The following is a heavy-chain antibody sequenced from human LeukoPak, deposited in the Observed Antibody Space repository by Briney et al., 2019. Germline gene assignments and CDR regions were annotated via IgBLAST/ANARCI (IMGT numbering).Heavy chain of an antibody. V-gene: IGHV3-23*01. CDR1: GFTFSSYA. D-gene: IGHD5-18*01. CDR2: ISGSGGST. CDR3: AKERQVDTAMVGMFDY. Sequence: PGGSLRLSCAASGFTFSSYAMSWVRQAPGKGLEWVSDISGSGGSTYYADSVKGRFTISRDNSKNTLYLQMNSLRAEDTAVYYCAKERQVDTAMVGMFDYWGQGTLVTVSS. J-gene: IGHJ4*02.